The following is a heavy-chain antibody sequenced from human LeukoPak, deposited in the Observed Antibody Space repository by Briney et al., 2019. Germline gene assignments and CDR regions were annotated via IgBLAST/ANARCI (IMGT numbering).Heavy chain of an antibody. J-gene: IGHJ6*03. Sequence: SVKVSCKASGGTFSNYAINWVRQAPGQGLEWMGRIIPIFDTANYTQKFQGRVAITADESTSTAYMELSSLTSEDSAVYYCATGDPKPPYYYYYMDVWGKGTTVTISS. CDR3: ATGDPKPPYYYYYMDV. D-gene: IGHD4-17*01. CDR2: IIPIFDTA. V-gene: IGHV1-69*01. CDR1: GGTFSNYA.